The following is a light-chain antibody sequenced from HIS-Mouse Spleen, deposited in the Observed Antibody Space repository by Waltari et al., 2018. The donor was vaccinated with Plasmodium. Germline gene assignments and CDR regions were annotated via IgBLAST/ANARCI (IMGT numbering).Light chain of an antibody. CDR2: GAS. CDR3: QQYNNWSFT. Sequence: EIVMTQSLATLSVSPGDRATLSCRASQSVSSNLAWYQQKPGQAPRLLIYGASTRATCIPARFSGSGSGTEFTLTISSLQSEDFAVYYCQQYNNWSFTFGPGTKVDIK. CDR1: QSVSSN. V-gene: IGKV3-15*01. J-gene: IGKJ3*01.